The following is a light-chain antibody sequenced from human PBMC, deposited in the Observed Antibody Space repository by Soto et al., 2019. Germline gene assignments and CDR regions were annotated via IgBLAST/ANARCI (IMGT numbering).Light chain of an antibody. CDR3: GSYTSHSTYV. J-gene: IGLJ1*01. CDR1: SNDVGGYNY. Sequence: QSALTQPASVSGSPGQSITISCTGTSNDVGGYNYVSWYQQHPGRAPKLMIYDVSNRPSGVSNRFSGSESGNTASLTISGLQAEVGADYYAGSYTSHSTYVSGAGNKVTVL. CDR2: DVS. V-gene: IGLV2-14*01.